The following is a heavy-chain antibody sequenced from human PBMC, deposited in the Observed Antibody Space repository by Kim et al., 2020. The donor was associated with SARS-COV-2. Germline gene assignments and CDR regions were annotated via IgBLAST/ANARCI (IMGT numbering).Heavy chain of an antibody. Sequence: ASVKVSCKASGYTFTSYGISWVRQAPGQGLEWMGWISAYNGNTNYAQKLQGRVTMTTDTSTSTAYMELRSLRSDDTAVYYCARDEPLRFLEWLSERYYYYYYGMDVWGQGTTVTVSS. J-gene: IGHJ6*02. CDR1: GYTFTSYG. CDR3: ARDEPLRFLEWLSERYYYYYYGMDV. D-gene: IGHD3-3*01. CDR2: ISAYNGNT. V-gene: IGHV1-18*01.